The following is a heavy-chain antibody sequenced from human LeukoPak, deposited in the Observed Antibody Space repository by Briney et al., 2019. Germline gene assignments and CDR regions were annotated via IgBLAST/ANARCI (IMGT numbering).Heavy chain of an antibody. D-gene: IGHD3-10*01. CDR1: GFTFSSYG. Sequence: GGSLRLSCAASGFTFSSYGMHWVRQAPGKGLEWVAFIRYDGSNKYYADSVKGRFTISRDNSKNTLYLQMNSLRAEDTAVYYCARDGAYGSGSYYDHWGQGTLVTVSS. CDR2: IRYDGSNK. CDR3: ARDGAYGSGSYYDH. V-gene: IGHV3-30*02. J-gene: IGHJ4*02.